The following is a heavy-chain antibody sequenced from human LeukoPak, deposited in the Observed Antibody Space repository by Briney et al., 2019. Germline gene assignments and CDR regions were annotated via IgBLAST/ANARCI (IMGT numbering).Heavy chain of an antibody. V-gene: IGHV1-69*05. CDR3: ASHRLRRRESFDY. CDR1: GGTFSSYA. CDR2: IIPIFGTA. J-gene: IGHJ4*02. D-gene: IGHD2-2*01. Sequence: SVKVSCKASGGTFSSYAISWVRQAPGQGLEWMGGIIPIFGTANYAQKFQGRVTITTDESTSTAYMELSSLRSEDTAVYYCASHRLRRRESFDYWGQGTLVTVSS.